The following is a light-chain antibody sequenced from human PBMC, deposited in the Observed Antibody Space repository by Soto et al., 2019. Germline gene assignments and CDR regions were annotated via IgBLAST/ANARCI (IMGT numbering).Light chain of an antibody. J-gene: IGKJ1*01. CDR1: QSISSY. CDR2: AAS. Sequence: DIKMTQSASSLSTSVGDRVTITCRASQSISSYLNWYQHKPWKAPKRLIYAASSLQSGVPSSFSGSGTGTDFTLTISSLQPQAFATYYGQQSYSTLTWTFGQGTKVEIK. V-gene: IGKV1-39*01. CDR3: QQSYSTLTWT.